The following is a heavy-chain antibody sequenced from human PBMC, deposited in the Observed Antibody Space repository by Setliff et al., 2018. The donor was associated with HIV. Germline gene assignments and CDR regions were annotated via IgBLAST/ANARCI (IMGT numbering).Heavy chain of an antibody. CDR3: ASPGEMLTGKFYY. CDR1: GYTFINYG. V-gene: IGHV1-18*01. D-gene: IGHD3-16*01. J-gene: IGHJ4*02. Sequence: ASVKVSCKASGYTFINYGISWVRQAPGQGLEWMGWISAYNGNTNYAQKFQGRVTMTTDASTSTAYMELGSLTSDDTAFYYCASPGEMLTGKFYYWAQGTLVTVSS. CDR2: ISAYNGNT.